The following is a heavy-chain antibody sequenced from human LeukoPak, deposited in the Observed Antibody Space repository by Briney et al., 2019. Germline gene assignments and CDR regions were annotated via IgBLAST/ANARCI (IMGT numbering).Heavy chain of an antibody. CDR2: IRYDGSNK. D-gene: IGHD2-2*01. CDR3: AKESYCSSTSCRFDY. V-gene: IGHV3-30*02. CDR1: GFTLSRYG. Sequence: GGSLRLSCAASGFTLSRYGMHCVPQAPGKGLVCVAFIRYDGSNKYYADPVKGRFTISRDNSKNTLYLQMNSLRAEDTAVYYCAKESYCSSTSCRFDYWGQGTLVTVSS. J-gene: IGHJ4*02.